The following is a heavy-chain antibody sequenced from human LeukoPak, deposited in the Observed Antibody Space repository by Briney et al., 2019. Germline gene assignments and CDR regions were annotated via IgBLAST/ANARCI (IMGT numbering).Heavy chain of an antibody. V-gene: IGHV4-59*08. J-gene: IGHJ4*02. Sequence: SETLSLTCTVSGGSISSYYWSWIRQPPGKGLEWIGYIYYSGSTNYNPSLKSRVTISVDTSKNQFSLKLSSVTAADTAVYYCARLHPHSGSYYGLDYWGQGTLVTVSS. CDR1: GGSISSYY. CDR2: IYYSGST. CDR3: ARLHPHSGSYYGLDY. D-gene: IGHD1-26*01.